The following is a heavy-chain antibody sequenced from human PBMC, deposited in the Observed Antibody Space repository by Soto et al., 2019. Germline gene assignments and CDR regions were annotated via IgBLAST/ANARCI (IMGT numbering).Heavy chain of an antibody. V-gene: IGHV4-39*01. Sequence: SETLSLTCTVSGGSISSSSYYWGWIRQPPGRGLEWIGSIYNSESTFYNPSLKSRVTISVDSSKNQFSLKLSSVTAADTAVYYCARPISSSSGYYYFDYWGQGTLVTVSS. CDR2: IYNSEST. D-gene: IGHD3-22*01. CDR1: GGSISSSSYY. CDR3: ARPISSSSGYYYFDY. J-gene: IGHJ4*02.